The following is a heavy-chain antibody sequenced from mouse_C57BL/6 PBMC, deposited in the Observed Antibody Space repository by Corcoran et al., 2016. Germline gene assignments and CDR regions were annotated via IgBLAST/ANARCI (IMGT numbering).Heavy chain of an antibody. J-gene: IGHJ3*01. CDR1: GYTFTDYY. Sequence: EVQLQQSGPVLVKPGASVKMSCKASGYTFTDYYMNWVKQSHGKSLEWIGVINPYNGGTSYNQKFKGKATLTVDKSSSTAYMELNSLTSEDSAVYYCARGAQAPWFAYWGQGTLVTVSA. V-gene: IGHV1-19*01. D-gene: IGHD3-2*02. CDR2: INPYNGGT. CDR3: ARGAQAPWFAY.